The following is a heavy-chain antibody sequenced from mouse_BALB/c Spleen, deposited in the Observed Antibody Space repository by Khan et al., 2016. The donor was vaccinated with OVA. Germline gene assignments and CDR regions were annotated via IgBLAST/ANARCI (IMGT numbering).Heavy chain of an antibody. CDR2: IRNKAKGYTT. J-gene: IGHJ1*01. Sequence: EVELVESGGGLVQPGGSLRLSCATSGFTFTDYYMSWVRQPPGKSFEWLGFIRNKAKGYTTEYSAPVKGRFTISRDNSQSIVYLQVNTLRAEDSATYYCARETVVDVYWYFDVWGAGTTVTVSS. D-gene: IGHD1-1*01. CDR1: GFTFTDYY. V-gene: IGHV7-3*02. CDR3: ARETVVDVYWYFDV.